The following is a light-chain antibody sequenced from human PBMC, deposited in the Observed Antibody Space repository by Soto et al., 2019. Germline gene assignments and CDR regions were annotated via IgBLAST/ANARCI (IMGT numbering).Light chain of an antibody. V-gene: IGKV3-20*01. CDR3: QQYNSWPPYT. CDR1: QSVSSSF. J-gene: IGKJ2*01. CDR2: GAS. Sequence: EIVLTQSPGTLSLSPGERATLSCRASQSVSSSFLSWYQQQPGQAPRLLIYGASSRATGIPDRFSGSGSGTDFTLTISSLESEDFAVYYCQQYNSWPPYTFGQGTKLEIK.